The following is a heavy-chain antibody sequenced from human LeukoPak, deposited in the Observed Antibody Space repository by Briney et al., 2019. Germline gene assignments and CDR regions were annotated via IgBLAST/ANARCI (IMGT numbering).Heavy chain of an antibody. CDR3: SKSAVAGTHYYYYDMDV. CDR2: ISYDGSHE. CDR1: GFNFGSYG. V-gene: IGHV3-30*18. D-gene: IGHD6-19*01. Sequence: GRSLRLSCAASGFNFGSYGMHWVRQAPGKGLEWVAVISYDGSHEYYADSVKGRFTISRDSSRNTLYLQMDSLRPEDTAMYYCSKSAVAGTHYYYYDMDVWGRGTTVTVSS. J-gene: IGHJ6*02.